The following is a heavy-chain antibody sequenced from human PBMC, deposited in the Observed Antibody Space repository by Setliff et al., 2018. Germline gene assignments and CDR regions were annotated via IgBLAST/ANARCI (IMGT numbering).Heavy chain of an antibody. V-gene: IGHV2-70*11. CDR1: GFSLTTSGTC. D-gene: IGHD1-7*01. J-gene: IGHJ4*02. CDR2: IDWDGDK. Sequence: ESGPTLVNPTQTLTLTCTFSGFSLTTSGTCVTWIRQPPGKALEWLARIDWDGDKYYNTSLRTRLTLSKDTSKNQVFLTMTNMDPVDTATYYCARSRYELPHYYFDYWGRGTLVTVS. CDR3: ARSRYELPHYYFDY.